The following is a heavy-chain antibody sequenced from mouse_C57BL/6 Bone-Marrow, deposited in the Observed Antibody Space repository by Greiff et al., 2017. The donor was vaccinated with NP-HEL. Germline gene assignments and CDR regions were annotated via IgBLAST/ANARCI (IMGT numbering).Heavy chain of an antibody. D-gene: IGHD1-1*01. CDR3: ATITTVVATPV. Sequence: QVQLKESGAELARPGASVKLSCKASGYTFTSYGISWVKQRTGQGLEWIGEIYPRSGNTYYNEKFKGKATLTADKSSSTAYMELRSLTSEDSAVYFCATITTVVATPVWGTGTTVTVSS. J-gene: IGHJ1*03. CDR1: GYTFTSYG. CDR2: IYPRSGNT. V-gene: IGHV1-81*01.